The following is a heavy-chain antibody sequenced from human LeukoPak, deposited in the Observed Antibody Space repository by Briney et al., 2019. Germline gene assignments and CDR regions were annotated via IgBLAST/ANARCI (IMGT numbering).Heavy chain of an antibody. Sequence: GGSLRLSCAASGFTFSSYSMNWVRQAPGQGLEWVSSISSSSSYIYYADSVKGRFTISRDNAKNSLYLQMNSLRAEDTAVYYCAIAAYDFWSGYSRKTFDYWGQGTLVTVSS. V-gene: IGHV3-21*01. J-gene: IGHJ4*02. D-gene: IGHD3-3*01. CDR3: AIAAYDFWSGYSRKTFDY. CDR2: ISSSSSYI. CDR1: GFTFSSYS.